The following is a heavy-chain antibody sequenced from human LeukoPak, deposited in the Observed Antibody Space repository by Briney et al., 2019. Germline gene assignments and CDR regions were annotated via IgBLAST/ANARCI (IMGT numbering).Heavy chain of an antibody. Sequence: GGSLRLSCAASGFTFSEYNMNWVRQAPGKGLEWVSLISWDGGSTYYADSVKGRFTISRDNSKNSLYLQMNSLRAEDTALYYCAKIVDGYNYFDYWGQGTLVTVSS. CDR2: ISWDGGST. CDR1: GFTFSEYN. D-gene: IGHD5-24*01. J-gene: IGHJ4*02. V-gene: IGHV3-43*01. CDR3: AKIVDGYNYFDY.